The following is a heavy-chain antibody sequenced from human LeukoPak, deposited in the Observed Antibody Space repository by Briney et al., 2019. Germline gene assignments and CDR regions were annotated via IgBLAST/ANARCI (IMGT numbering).Heavy chain of an antibody. V-gene: IGHV3-48*04. CDR1: EFTFSGYS. CDR3: ARLFSTAHY. D-gene: IGHD2-21*01. Sequence: GGSLKLSCAASEFTFSGYSMNWVRQAPGKGLEWVSLISSSGSTIYYADSVKGRFTISRDNAKNSLYLQMNSLRAEDTAVYYCARLFSTAHYWGQGTLVTVSS. CDR2: ISSSGSTI. J-gene: IGHJ4*02.